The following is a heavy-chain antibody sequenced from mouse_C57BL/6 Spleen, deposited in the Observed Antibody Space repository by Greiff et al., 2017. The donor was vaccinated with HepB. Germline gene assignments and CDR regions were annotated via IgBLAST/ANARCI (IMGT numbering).Heavy chain of an antibody. J-gene: IGHJ1*03. D-gene: IGHD2-4*01. Sequence: QVQLQQPGAELVRPGTSVKLSCKASGYTFTSYWMHWVKQRPGQGLEWIGVIDPSDSYTNYNQKFKGKATLTVDTSSSTAYMQLSSLTSEDSAVYYCARGGGLRWYFDVWGTGTTVTVSS. CDR1: GYTFTSYW. CDR2: IDPSDSYT. CDR3: ARGGGLRWYFDV. V-gene: IGHV1-59*01.